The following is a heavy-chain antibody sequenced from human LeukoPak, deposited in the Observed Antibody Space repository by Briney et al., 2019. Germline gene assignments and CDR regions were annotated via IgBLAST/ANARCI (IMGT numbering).Heavy chain of an antibody. D-gene: IGHD2/OR15-2a*01. V-gene: IGHV3-21*01. CDR2: ISSSSSYI. Sequence: GGSLRLSCAASGFTLGNYAMSWVRQAPGKGLEWVSSISSSSSYIYYADSVKGRFTISRDNAKNSLYLQMNSLRAEDTAVYYCARGYYPPGAFDYWGQGTLVTVSS. J-gene: IGHJ4*02. CDR1: GFTLGNYA. CDR3: ARGYYPPGAFDY.